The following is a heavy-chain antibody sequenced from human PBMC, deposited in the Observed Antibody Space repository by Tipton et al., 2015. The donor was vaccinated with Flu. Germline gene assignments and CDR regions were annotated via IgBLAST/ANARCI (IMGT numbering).Heavy chain of an antibody. CDR3: AREGRNSGGLDY. D-gene: IGHD1-26*01. CDR2: IYYSGGT. V-gene: IGHV4-39*07. Sequence: TLSLTCTVSGGSISSSDYYWGWVRQPPGKGLEWIATIYYSGGTFYNPSLKSRVSISVDTSKHQFSLELSSVTAADTAVYFCAREGRNSGGLDYWGQGTLVTVSS. J-gene: IGHJ4*02. CDR1: GGSISSSDYY.